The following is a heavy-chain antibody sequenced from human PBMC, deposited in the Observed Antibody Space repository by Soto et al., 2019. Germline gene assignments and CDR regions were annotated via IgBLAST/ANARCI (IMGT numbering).Heavy chain of an antibody. J-gene: IGHJ4*02. CDR1: GFTFSSYG. Sequence: PGGSLRLSCAASGFTFSSYGMHWVRQAPGKGLEWVAVISYDGSNKYYADSVKGRFTISRDNSKNTLYLQMNSLRAEDTAVYYCAKGKHMVTSLYYFDYWGQGTLVTVSS. CDR3: AKGKHMVTSLYYFDY. D-gene: IGHD2-21*02. CDR2: ISYDGSNK. V-gene: IGHV3-30*18.